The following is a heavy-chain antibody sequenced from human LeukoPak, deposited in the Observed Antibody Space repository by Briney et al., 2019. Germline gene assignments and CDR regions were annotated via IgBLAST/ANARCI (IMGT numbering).Heavy chain of an antibody. Sequence: GGSLRLSCAASGFTFSSYAMSWARQAPGKGLEWVSAISGSGGSTYYADSVKGRFTISRDNSKNTLYLQMNSLRAEDTAVYYCAKDSGIAVAGTNYFDYWGQGTLVTVSS. D-gene: IGHD6-19*01. CDR1: GFTFSSYA. CDR2: ISGSGGST. V-gene: IGHV3-23*01. J-gene: IGHJ4*02. CDR3: AKDSGIAVAGTNYFDY.